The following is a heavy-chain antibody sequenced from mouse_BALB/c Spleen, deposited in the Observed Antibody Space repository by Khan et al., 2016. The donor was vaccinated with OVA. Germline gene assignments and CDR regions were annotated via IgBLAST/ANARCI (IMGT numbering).Heavy chain of an antibody. J-gene: IGHJ3*01. V-gene: IGHV5-9-3*01. CDR2: INGDGDYI. D-gene: IGHD2-1*01. CDR3: SRSPYGNFAY. Sequence: EVQLVESGGALVKPGGSLKLSCAASGFTFSTYAMSWVRQTPEKRLEWVATINGDGDYIYYPDSVTGRFTISRDNAKNTLYLQMSSLRSEDTAMYYCSRSPYGNFAYWGQGTLVTVSA. CDR1: GFTFSTYA.